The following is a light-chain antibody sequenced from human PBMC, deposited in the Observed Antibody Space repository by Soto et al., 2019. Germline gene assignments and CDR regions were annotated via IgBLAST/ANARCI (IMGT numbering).Light chain of an antibody. Sequence: DIQMTQSPSTLSASVGDRVTITCRASQTVSTWLAWYQQKPGKAPKLLIYDASSFESGVPSRFSGSASGTEFTLTISSLQPDDFATYYCQQYSSYPLTFGGGTKVDIK. CDR1: QTVSTW. J-gene: IGKJ4*01. CDR3: QQYSSYPLT. V-gene: IGKV1-5*01. CDR2: DAS.